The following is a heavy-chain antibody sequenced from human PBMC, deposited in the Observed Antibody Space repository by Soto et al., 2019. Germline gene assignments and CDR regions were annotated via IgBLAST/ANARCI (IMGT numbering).Heavy chain of an antibody. J-gene: IGHJ6*02. CDR2: INADYGNT. V-gene: IGHV1-18*01. CDR1: GYTFYSHS. D-gene: IGHD5-18*01. Sequence: QAQLVQSGAEVRKPGASVNVSCKASGYTFYSHSISWVRQAPGQGLEWMGRINADYGNTQYAQKFRGRVTMTTDTSTTTVYMELTNLRSDDTAVYYCARCIQGDYYYGMDVWGQGTTVTVSS. CDR3: ARCIQGDYYYGMDV.